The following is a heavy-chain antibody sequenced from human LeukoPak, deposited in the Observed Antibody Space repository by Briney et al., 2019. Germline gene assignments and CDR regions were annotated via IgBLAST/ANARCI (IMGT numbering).Heavy chain of an antibody. Sequence: PGGSLRLSCVVSGFPFSGYWMSWVRQAAGKGLEWVANIKLDGSEKYYVDSVRGRFTISRDNAKNSLFLQMNSLRGEDTAVYYCVRGGYSYGSFDYWGQGTLVTVSS. CDR3: VRGGYSYGSFDY. V-gene: IGHV3-7*05. D-gene: IGHD5-18*01. CDR1: GFPFSGYW. J-gene: IGHJ4*02. CDR2: IKLDGSEK.